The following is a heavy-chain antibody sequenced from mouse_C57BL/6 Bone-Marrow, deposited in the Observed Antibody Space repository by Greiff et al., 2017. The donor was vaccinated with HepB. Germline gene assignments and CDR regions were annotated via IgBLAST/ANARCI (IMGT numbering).Heavy chain of an antibody. CDR2: ISSGGSYT. Sequence: EVKVVESGGDLVKPGGSLKLSCAASGFTFSSYGMSWVRQTPDKRLEWVATISSGGSYTYYPDSVKGRFTISRDNAKNTLYLQMSSLKSEDTAMYYGARLRGHYAMDYWGQGTSVTVSS. V-gene: IGHV5-6*01. J-gene: IGHJ4*01. CDR1: GFTFSSYG. CDR3: ARLRGHYAMDY.